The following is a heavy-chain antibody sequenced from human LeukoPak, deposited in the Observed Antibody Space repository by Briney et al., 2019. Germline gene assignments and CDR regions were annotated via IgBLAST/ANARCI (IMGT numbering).Heavy chain of an antibody. CDR1: AGSFSSFY. D-gene: IGHD5-24*01. CDR3: AREEMATILSSGLPIDY. Sequence: PSETLSLTCTVSAGSFSSFYWTWIRQPPGKRLEWIGYVSKSESTNYNPSLKSRVTISLDTSKNQFSLKLSSVTAADTAVYYCAREEMATILSSGLPIDYWGQGTLVTVSS. CDR2: VSKSEST. J-gene: IGHJ4*02. V-gene: IGHV4-59*12.